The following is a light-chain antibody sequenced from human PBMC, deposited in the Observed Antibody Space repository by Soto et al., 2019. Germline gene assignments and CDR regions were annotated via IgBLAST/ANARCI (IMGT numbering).Light chain of an antibody. CDR3: SSYAGSDNLA. CDR2: EVT. V-gene: IGLV2-8*01. J-gene: IGLJ2*01. CDR1: SNDIGSYDY. Sequence: QSALTQPTSVSGSPGQSITISCTGNSNDIGSYDYVSWYQQHPGKAPKLIIYEVTKRPSGVPDRFSGSKSGNTASLTVSGLHTDDEADYYCSSYAGSDNLAFGGGTKLTVL.